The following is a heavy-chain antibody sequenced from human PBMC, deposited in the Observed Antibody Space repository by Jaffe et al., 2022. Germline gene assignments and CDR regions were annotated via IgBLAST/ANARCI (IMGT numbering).Heavy chain of an antibody. CDR3: ARDQDYGFDY. V-gene: IGHV4-59*01. Sequence: QVQLQESGPGLVKPSETLSLTCTVSGGSISSYYWSWIRQPPGKGLEWIGYIYYSGSTNYNPSLKSRVTISVDTSKNQFSLKLSSVTAADTAVYYCARDQDYGFDYWGQGTLVTVSS. CDR1: GGSISSYY. J-gene: IGHJ4*02. D-gene: IGHD4-17*01. CDR2: IYYSGST.